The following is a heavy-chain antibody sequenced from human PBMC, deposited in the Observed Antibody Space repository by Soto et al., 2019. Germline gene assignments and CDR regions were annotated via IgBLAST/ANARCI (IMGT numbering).Heavy chain of an antibody. Sequence: GGSLRLSCVASGFTFTTYAMHWVRQIPGKGLEWVAVISYDGAHKYYADSVKGRFTISRDNSDNTVYLQMNSLRGEDTALYYCARDGREYSSSFYYFYYYDMDVWGQGTTVTVSS. CDR3: ARDGREYSSSFYYFYYYDMDV. J-gene: IGHJ6*02. CDR2: ISYDGAHK. V-gene: IGHV3-30-3*01. D-gene: IGHD6-6*01. CDR1: GFTFTTYA.